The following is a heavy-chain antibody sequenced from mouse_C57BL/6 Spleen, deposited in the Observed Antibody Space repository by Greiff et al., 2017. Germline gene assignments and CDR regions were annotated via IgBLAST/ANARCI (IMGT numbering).Heavy chain of an antibody. Sequence: QVQLQQPGAELVRPGSSVKLSCKASGYTFTSYWMHWVKQRPIQGLEWIGNIDPSDSETHYNQKFKDKATLTVDKSSSTAYMQLSSLTSEDSAVYYCARTYYGSSGFDYWGQGTTLTVSS. J-gene: IGHJ2*01. CDR1: GYTFTSYW. CDR3: ARTYYGSSGFDY. D-gene: IGHD1-1*01. CDR2: IDPSDSET. V-gene: IGHV1-52*01.